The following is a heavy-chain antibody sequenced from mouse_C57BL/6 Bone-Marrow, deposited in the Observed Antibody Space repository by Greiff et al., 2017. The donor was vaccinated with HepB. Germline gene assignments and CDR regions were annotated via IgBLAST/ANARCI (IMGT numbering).Heavy chain of an antibody. CDR1: GFTFSDFY. CDR2: SRNKANDYTT. Sequence: EVKLMDSGGGLVQSGRSLRLSCATSGFTFSDFYMEWVRQAPGKGLEWIAASRNKANDYTTEYSASVKGRFIVSRDTSQSILYLQMNALRAEDTAIYYCASDVYRAMDYWGQGTSVTVSS. CDR3: ASDVYRAMDY. V-gene: IGHV7-1*01. J-gene: IGHJ4*01.